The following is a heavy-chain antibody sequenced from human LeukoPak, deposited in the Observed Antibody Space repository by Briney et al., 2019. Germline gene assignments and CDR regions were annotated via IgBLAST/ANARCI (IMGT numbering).Heavy chain of an antibody. Sequence: GRSLRLSCAASGFTFSSYAMHWVRQAPGKGLEWMAVISYDGSNKYYADSVKGRFTISRDNSKNTLYLQMNSLRAEDTAVYYCARGGQNWNDVGSYWGQGTLVTVSS. CDR1: GFTFSSYA. D-gene: IGHD1-1*01. V-gene: IGHV3-30*04. CDR3: ARGGQNWNDVGSY. J-gene: IGHJ4*02. CDR2: ISYDGSNK.